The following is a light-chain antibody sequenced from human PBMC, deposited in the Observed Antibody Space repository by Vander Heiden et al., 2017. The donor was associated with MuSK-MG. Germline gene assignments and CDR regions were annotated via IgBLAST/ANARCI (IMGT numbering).Light chain of an antibody. J-gene: IGKJ1*01. CDR2: WAS. V-gene: IGKV4-1*01. CDR1: QSGLWNSNNKNY. CDR3: QQEDSTPRT. Sequence: DIVMTQSPDSLAVSLGERATINCKSSQSGLWNSNNKNYLAWYQQKPGQPPKLLIYWASTRESGVPDRFSGSGSGTDFTLTISSLQAEDVAVYYCQQEDSTPRTFGQGTKVEI.